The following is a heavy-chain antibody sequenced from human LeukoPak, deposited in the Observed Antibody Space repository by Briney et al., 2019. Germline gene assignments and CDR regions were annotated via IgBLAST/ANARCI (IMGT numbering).Heavy chain of an antibody. CDR2: IRSKAYGGTT. V-gene: IGHV3-49*04. CDR3: TRQLRYFDI. J-gene: IGHJ3*02. Sequence: PGGSLRLSRTASGFTFGDYAMSWVRQAPGKGLEGVGFIRSKAYGGTTEYAASVKGRFTISRDDSKSIAYLQMNSLKTEDTAVYYCTRQLRYFDIWGQGTMVTVSS. D-gene: IGHD3-9*01. CDR1: GFTFGDYA.